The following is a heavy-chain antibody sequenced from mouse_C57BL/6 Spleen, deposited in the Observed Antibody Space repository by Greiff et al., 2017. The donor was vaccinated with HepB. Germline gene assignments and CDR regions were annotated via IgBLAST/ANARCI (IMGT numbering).Heavy chain of an antibody. J-gene: IGHJ4*01. CDR1: GYAFSSSW. V-gene: IGHV1-82*01. Sequence: LVEPGASVKISCKASGYAFSSSWMNWVKQRPGKGLEWIGRIYPGDGDTNYNGKFKGKATLTADKSSSTAYMQLSSLTSEDSAVYFCARSGQFITTVVAGMDYWGQGTSVTVSS. D-gene: IGHD1-1*01. CDR2: IYPGDGDT. CDR3: ARSGQFITTVVAGMDY.